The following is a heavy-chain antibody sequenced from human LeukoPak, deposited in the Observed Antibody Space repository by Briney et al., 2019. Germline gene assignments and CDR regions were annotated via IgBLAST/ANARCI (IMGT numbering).Heavy chain of an antibody. D-gene: IGHD4-23*01. CDR3: ARDRYTVVSWYFDL. V-gene: IGHV4-31*03. J-gene: IGHJ2*01. Sequence: PSQTLSLTCTVSGVSISSGGYYWSWIRQHPGKGLEWIGYIYYSGSTCYNPSLKSRVTISVATSKNQFSLKLSSVTAADTAVYYCARDRYTVVSWYFDLWGRGTLVTISS. CDR1: GVSISSGGYY. CDR2: IYYSGST.